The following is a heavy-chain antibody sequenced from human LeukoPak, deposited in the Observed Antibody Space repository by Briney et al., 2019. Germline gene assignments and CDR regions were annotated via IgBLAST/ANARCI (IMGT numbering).Heavy chain of an antibody. CDR1: GYSISSGYY. CDR2: IYHSGST. CDR3: ARRLRYFVDY. J-gene: IGHJ4*02. D-gene: IGHD3-9*01. Sequence: PSETLSLTCAVSGYSISSGYYWGWIRQPPGKGLEWIGSIYHSGSTYYNPSLKSRVTISVDTSKNQFSLKLSSVTAADTAVCYCARRLRYFVDYWGQGTLVTVSS. V-gene: IGHV4-38-2*01.